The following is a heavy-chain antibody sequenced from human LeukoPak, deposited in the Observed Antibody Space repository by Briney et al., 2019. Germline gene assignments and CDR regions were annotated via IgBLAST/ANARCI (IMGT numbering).Heavy chain of an antibody. Sequence: KPSETLSLTCAVYGGSFSGYYWSWIRQPPGKGLEWIGEINHSGSTNYNPSLKSRVTISVDTSKNQFSLKLSSVTAADTAVYYCARLFTRGARNYYGSGSYYHANWFDPWGQGTLVTVSS. V-gene: IGHV4-34*01. CDR1: GGSFSGYY. D-gene: IGHD3-10*01. CDR3: ARLFTRGARNYYGSGSYYHANWFDP. CDR2: INHSGST. J-gene: IGHJ5*02.